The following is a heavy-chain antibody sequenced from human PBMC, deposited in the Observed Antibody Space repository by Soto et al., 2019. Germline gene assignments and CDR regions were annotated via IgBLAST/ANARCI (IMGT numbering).Heavy chain of an antibody. D-gene: IGHD1-26*01. CDR3: AKRPSALLTFVY. CDR2: ISDSGGTS. Sequence: EVQLVDSGGGLVQPGGSLRLSCAASGFIFSNYVMSWVRQAPGKGLEWVSSISDSGGTSYYADSVKGRFTISRDNSKNTLYLQMNSLRAEDTAIYYCAKRPSALLTFVYWGQGTLVTVSS. CDR1: GFIFSNYV. J-gene: IGHJ4*02. V-gene: IGHV3-23*04.